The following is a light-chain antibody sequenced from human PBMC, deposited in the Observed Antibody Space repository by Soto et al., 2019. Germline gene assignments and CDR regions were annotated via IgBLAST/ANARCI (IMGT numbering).Light chain of an antibody. J-gene: IGKJ4*01. V-gene: IGKV3-15*01. CDR1: QSVSNY. Sequence: EIVMTQSPATLSVSPGERATLSCRASQSVSNYLAWYQQKPGQAPRLLIYGASTRATGIPARFSGGGSETEFTLTISSLQSEDFAVYYCQQYHNWPPLTVGGGTKVDIK. CDR2: GAS. CDR3: QQYHNWPPLT.